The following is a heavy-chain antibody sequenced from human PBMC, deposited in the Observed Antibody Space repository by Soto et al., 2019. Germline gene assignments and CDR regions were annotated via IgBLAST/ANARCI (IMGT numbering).Heavy chain of an antibody. Sequence: QPGGSLRLSCAASGFTFSSYWMSWVRQAPGKGLEWVANIKQDGSEKYYVDSVKGRFTISRDDAKNSLYLQMNSLRAEDMAVYYCARPRQGWAFDYWGQGTLVTVSS. CDR3: ARPRQGWAFDY. CDR2: IKQDGSEK. D-gene: IGHD6-19*01. V-gene: IGHV3-7*01. CDR1: GFTFSSYW. J-gene: IGHJ4*02.